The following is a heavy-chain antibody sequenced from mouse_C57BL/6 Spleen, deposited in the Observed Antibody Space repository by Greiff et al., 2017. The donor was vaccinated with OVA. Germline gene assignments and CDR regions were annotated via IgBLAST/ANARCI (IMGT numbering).Heavy chain of an antibody. CDR3: SRRGLPYNAIDY. V-gene: IGHV5-15*01. CDR1: GFTFSDYG. CDR2: ISNLAYSI. Sequence: EVKLMESGGGLVQPGGSLKLSCAASGFTFSDYGMAWVRQAPRKGPEWVAFISNLAYSIYYADNVTGRFTISRENAKNTLYLEMSSLRSEDSAMYYWSRRGLPYNAIDYWGQGTSVTVSS. J-gene: IGHJ4*01. D-gene: IGHD2-2*01.